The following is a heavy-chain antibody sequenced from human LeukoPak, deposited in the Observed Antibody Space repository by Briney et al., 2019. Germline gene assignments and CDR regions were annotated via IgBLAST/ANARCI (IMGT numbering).Heavy chain of an antibody. V-gene: IGHV3-9*01. Sequence: PGGSLRLSRAASGFTFDDYAMHWARQAPGKGLEWVSGISWNSGSIGYADSVKGRFTISRDNAKNSLYLQMNSLRAEDTALYYCARGSGVVIIGGNWFDPWGQGTLVAVSS. J-gene: IGHJ5*02. D-gene: IGHD3-3*01. CDR3: ARGSGVVIIGGNWFDP. CDR1: GFTFDDYA. CDR2: ISWNSGSI.